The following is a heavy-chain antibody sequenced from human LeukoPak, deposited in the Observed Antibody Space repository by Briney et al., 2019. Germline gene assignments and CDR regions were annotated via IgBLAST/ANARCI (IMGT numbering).Heavy chain of an antibody. CDR1: GFTFSSYA. Sequence: GGSLRLSCAASGFTFSSYAMSWVRQAPGKGLEWVSAISGSGGSTYYADSEKGRFTISRDNSKNTLYLQMNSLRAEDTAVYYCARSTAVAGLLDYWGQGTLVTVSS. D-gene: IGHD6-19*01. CDR2: ISGSGGST. J-gene: IGHJ4*02. CDR3: ARSTAVAGLLDY. V-gene: IGHV3-23*01.